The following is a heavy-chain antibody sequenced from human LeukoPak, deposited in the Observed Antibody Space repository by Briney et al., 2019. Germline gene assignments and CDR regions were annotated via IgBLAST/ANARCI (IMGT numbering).Heavy chain of an antibody. CDR1: GYTLTELS. CDR3: ATAPRGAAAEEWNWFDP. D-gene: IGHD6-13*01. V-gene: IGHV1-24*01. J-gene: IGHJ5*02. CDR2: FDPEDGET. Sequence: ASVKVSCKVSGYTLTELSMHWVRQAPGKGLEWMGGFDPEDGETIYAQKFQGRVTMTEDTSTDTAYMELSSLRSEDTAVCYCATAPRGAAAEEWNWFDPWGQGTLVTVSS.